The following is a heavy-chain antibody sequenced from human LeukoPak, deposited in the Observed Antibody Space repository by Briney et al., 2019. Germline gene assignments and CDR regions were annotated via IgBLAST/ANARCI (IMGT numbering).Heavy chain of an antibody. Sequence: GASVKLSCKASGGTFSSYAISWVRQAPGKGLEWMGGIIPIFGTANYAQKFQGRVTITADESTSTAYMELSSLRSEDTAVYYCAAYYYDSSGYYGGFDYWGQGTLVTVSS. CDR3: AAYYYDSSGYYGGFDY. J-gene: IGHJ4*02. CDR1: GGTFSSYA. D-gene: IGHD3-22*01. V-gene: IGHV1-69*13. CDR2: IIPIFGTA.